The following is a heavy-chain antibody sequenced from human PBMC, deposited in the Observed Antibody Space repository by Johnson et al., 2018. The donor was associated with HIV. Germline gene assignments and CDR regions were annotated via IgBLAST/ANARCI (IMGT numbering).Heavy chain of an antibody. CDR1: GFTFDDYA. J-gene: IGHJ3*02. D-gene: IGHD3-22*01. V-gene: IGHV3-20*04. CDR2: IDWNGGRQ. CDR3: ARQNYYDSSGQGGGLDI. Sequence: VQLVESGGGLVQPGRSLRLSCAASGFTFDDYAMHWVRQAPGKGLEWVSGIDWNGGRQGYVDSVKGRFTISRDKAKNSLYMERNSLRAEDTALYYCARQNYYDSSGQGGGLDIWGQGTMVTVSS.